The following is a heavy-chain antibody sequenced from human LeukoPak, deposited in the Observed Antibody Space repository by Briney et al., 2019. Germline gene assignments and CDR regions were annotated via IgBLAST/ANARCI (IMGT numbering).Heavy chain of an antibody. J-gene: IGHJ3*02. CDR1: GFTFSSYE. Sequence: SGGSLRLSCAASGFTFSSYEMIWVRQAPGKGLEWISYISYNDDIIYYADSVKGRFTISRDNAKNSLYLQMNSLRAEDTAVYYCARVRDSSGYYYRGRWGAFDIWGQGTMVTVSS. CDR2: ISYNDDII. D-gene: IGHD3-22*01. CDR3: ARVRDSSGYYYRGRWGAFDI. V-gene: IGHV3-48*03.